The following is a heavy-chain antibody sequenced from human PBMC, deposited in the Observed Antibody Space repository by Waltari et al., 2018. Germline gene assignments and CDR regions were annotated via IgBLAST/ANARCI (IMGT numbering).Heavy chain of an antibody. V-gene: IGHV3-9*03. Sequence: EVQLVESGGGLVQPGRSLRLSCAASGFTFDDYAMHWVRQAPGKGLGWVSGISWNSGSIGYADSVKGRFTISRDNAKNSLYLQMNSLRAEDMALYYCAKGAYGSGSYYFDYWGQGTLVTVSS. CDR3: AKGAYGSGSYYFDY. CDR2: ISWNSGSI. J-gene: IGHJ4*02. D-gene: IGHD3-10*01. CDR1: GFTFDDYA.